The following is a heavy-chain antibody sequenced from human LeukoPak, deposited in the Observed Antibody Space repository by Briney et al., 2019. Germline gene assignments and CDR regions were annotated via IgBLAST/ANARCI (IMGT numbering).Heavy chain of an antibody. CDR3: ATVRGVVTPISYFDY. V-gene: IGHV1-69*13. J-gene: IGHJ4*02. D-gene: IGHD4-23*01. CDR1: VDTFSSYA. Sequence: SVTVSCQASVDTFSSYAISWLGPPPGKGRDGMGGIFPFFGTANYAQKFHGRVTMTGDESTRTASMELSSLRSKDTAVYHCATVRGVVTPISYFDYWGQGTLVTVSS. CDR2: IFPFFGTA.